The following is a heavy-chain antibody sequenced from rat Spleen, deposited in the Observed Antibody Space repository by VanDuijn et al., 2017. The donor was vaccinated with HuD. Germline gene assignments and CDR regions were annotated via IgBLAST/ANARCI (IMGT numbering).Heavy chain of an antibody. V-gene: IGHV3-3*01. D-gene: IGHD1-12*02. J-gene: IGHJ3*01. CDR2: INSAGST. CDR3: ARSEGTHYYLPFAD. Sequence: EVQLQESGPGLVKPSQSLSLTCSVTGYSITSNYWVWIRKFPGNKLEWMGYINSAGSTNYNPSLKSRISITRDTSKNQFFLQVNSVTTEDTATYYCARSEGTHYYLPFADWGQGTLVTVSS. CDR1: GYSITSNY.